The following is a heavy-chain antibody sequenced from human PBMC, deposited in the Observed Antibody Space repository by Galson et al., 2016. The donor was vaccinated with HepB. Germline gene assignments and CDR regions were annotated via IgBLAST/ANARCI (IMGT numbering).Heavy chain of an antibody. CDR2: MSYDGINK. CDR1: GFIFSDYA. V-gene: IGHV3-30-3*01. D-gene: IGHD3-16*01. J-gene: IGHJ4*02. Sequence: SLRLSCAASGFIFSDYAMHWVRQAPGKGLEWVAVMSYDGINKYYAASVQGRFTISRDTSKCTLYLQMSSLRPEDTAVYYCARALGGRVPHDFWGQGTLVTVSS. CDR3: ARALGGRVPHDF.